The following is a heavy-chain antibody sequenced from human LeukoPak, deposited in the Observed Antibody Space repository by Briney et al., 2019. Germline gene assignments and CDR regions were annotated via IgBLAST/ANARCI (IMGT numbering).Heavy chain of an antibody. CDR1: GFTFTSSA. CDR3: AADSLRGWLQLGD. Sequence: SVKVSCKASGFTFTSSAVQWVRQARGQRLEWIGWIVVGSGNTNYAQKFQERVTITRDMSTSTAYMELSSLRSEGTAVYYCAADSLRGWLQLGDWGQGTLVTVSS. D-gene: IGHD5-24*01. CDR2: IVVGSGNT. V-gene: IGHV1-58*01. J-gene: IGHJ4*02.